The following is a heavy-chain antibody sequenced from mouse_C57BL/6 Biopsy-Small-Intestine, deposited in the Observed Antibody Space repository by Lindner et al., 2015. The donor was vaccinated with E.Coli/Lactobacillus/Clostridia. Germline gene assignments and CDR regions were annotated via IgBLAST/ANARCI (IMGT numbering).Heavy chain of an antibody. CDR2: IDPEDGDT. CDR3: ACYGYDFDY. Sequence: VQLQESGAELVKPGASVKLSCTASGFNIKDYYMHWVKQRPEQGLEWIGRIDPEDGDTEYAPKFQGKATMTADTSSNTAYLQLSSLTSEDSAVYFCACYGYDFDYWGQGTTLTVSS. D-gene: IGHD2-2*01. J-gene: IGHJ2*01. V-gene: IGHV14-1*01. CDR1: GFNIKDYY.